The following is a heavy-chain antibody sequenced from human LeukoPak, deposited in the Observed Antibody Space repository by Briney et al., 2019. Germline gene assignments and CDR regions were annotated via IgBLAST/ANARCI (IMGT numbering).Heavy chain of an antibody. Sequence: SETLSLTCAVYGGSFSGYYWSWIRQPPGKGLEWIGEINHSGSTNYNPSLKSRVTISVDTSKNQFSLKLSSVTAADTAVYYCARRSIAVAGRENYFDYWGQGTLVTVSS. J-gene: IGHJ4*02. CDR2: INHSGST. CDR3: ARRSIAVAGRENYFDY. CDR1: GGSFSGYY. D-gene: IGHD6-19*01. V-gene: IGHV4-34*01.